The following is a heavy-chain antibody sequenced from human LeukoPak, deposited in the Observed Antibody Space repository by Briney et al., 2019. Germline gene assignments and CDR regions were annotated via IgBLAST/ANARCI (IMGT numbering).Heavy chain of an antibody. Sequence: SETLSLTCTVSGGSISSGGYYWSWIRQHPGKGLEWIGYIYYSGSTYYNPSLKSRVTISVDTSKNQFPLKLSSVTAADTAVYYCARVTKRPRGHFDYWGQGTLVTVSS. CDR3: ARVTKRPRGHFDY. CDR1: GGSISSGGYY. J-gene: IGHJ4*02. V-gene: IGHV4-31*03. CDR2: IYYSGST.